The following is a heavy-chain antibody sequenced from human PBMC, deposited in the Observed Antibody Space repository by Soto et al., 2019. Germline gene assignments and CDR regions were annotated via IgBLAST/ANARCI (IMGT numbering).Heavy chain of an antibody. J-gene: IGHJ6*02. CDR2: TYYRSKWYN. D-gene: IGHD6-19*01. CDR3: AREYSSGWYSLYSMDV. CDR1: GDSVSSNSAA. V-gene: IGHV6-1*01. Sequence: SQPLSLTCAISGDSVSSNSAAWNWIRQSPSRGLEWLGRTYYRSKWYNDYAVSVKSRITINPDTSKNQFSLQLNSVTPEDTAVYYCAREYSSGWYSLYSMDVWGQGTTVTVSS.